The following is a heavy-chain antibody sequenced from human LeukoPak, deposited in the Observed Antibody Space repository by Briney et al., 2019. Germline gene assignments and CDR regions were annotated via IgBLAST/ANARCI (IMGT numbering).Heavy chain of an antibody. V-gene: IGHV4-30-4*01. Sequence: PSQTLSLTCTVSGGSISSGDYYWSWIRQPPGKGLEWIGYIHYSGSTYYYNPSLKSQVTMSVDTSRNQFSLKLSSVSAADTAVYYCARRGHFHIVGATRGVDYWGQGTLVTVSS. D-gene: IGHD1-26*01. J-gene: IGHJ4*02. CDR2: IHYSGSTY. CDR1: GGSISSGDYY. CDR3: ARRGHFHIVGATRGVDY.